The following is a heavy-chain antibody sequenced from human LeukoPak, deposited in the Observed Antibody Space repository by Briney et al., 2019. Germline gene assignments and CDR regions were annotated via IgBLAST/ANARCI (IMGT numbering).Heavy chain of an antibody. J-gene: IGHJ4*02. CDR1: GGTFSSYA. CDR2: IIPIFGTA. V-gene: IGHV1-69*01. CDR3: ARLGSSSYTDDY. Sequence: SVTVSCKASGGTFSSYAISWVRQAPGQGLEWMGGIIPIFGTANYAQKFQGRVTITADESTSTAYMELSSLRSEDTAVYYCARLGSSSYTDDYWGQGTLVTVSS. D-gene: IGHD6-6*01.